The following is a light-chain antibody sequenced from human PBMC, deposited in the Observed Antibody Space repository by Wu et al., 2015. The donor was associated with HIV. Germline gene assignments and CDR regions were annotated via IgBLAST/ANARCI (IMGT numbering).Light chain of an antibody. CDR3: QQYGSSPIT. J-gene: IGKJ4*01. CDR1: QSVSSSY. Sequence: EIVSTQSPGTLSLSPGERATLSCRASQSVSSSYLAWYQQKPGRAPRLLIYGASSRATGIPDRFSGSGSGTDFTLTISRLEPEDFAVYYCQQYGSSPITFGGGTKVEIK. CDR2: GAS. V-gene: IGKV3-20*01.